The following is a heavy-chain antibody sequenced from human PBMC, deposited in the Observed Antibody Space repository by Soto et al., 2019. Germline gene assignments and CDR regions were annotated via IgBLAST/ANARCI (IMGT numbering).Heavy chain of an antibody. CDR3: ARDRPNAIPVAGYNWFDP. CDR2: INSDGSST. D-gene: IGHD6-19*01. Sequence: PGGSLRLSCAASGFTCSSYWMHWVRQAPGKGLVWVSRINSDGSSTSYADSVKGRFTISRDNAKNTLYLQMNSLRAEDTAVYYCARDRPNAIPVAGYNWFDPWGRGTLVTVSS. V-gene: IGHV3-74*01. CDR1: GFTCSSYW. J-gene: IGHJ5*02.